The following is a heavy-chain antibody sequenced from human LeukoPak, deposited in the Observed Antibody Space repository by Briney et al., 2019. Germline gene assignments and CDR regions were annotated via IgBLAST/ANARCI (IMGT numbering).Heavy chain of an antibody. CDR1: GGSFSGYY. CDR3: ARGLGITMIVVATNWFDP. V-gene: IGHV4-34*01. CDR2: INRSGST. D-gene: IGHD3-22*01. J-gene: IGHJ5*02. Sequence: SETLSLTCAVYGGSFSGYYWSWIRQPPGKGLEWIGEINRSGSTNYNPSLKSRVTISVDTSKNQFSLKLSSVTAADTAVYYCARGLGITMIVVATNWFDPWGQGTLVTVSS.